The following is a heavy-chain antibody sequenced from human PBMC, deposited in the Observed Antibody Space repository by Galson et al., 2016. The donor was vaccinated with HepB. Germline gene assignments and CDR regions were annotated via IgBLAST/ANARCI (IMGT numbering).Heavy chain of an antibody. D-gene: IGHD5-24*01. CDR1: GFTFSSYW. CDR3: ARRGRWHYGLDV. J-gene: IGHJ6*04. Sequence: SLRLSCAASGFTFSSYWMDWIRQAPGKGLAWTSYISTSGETIYYADSVKGRFTISRDNAKSSLYLHMNGLRVEDTAVYFCARRGRWHYGLDVWGKGTAVTVSS. V-gene: IGHV3-11*01. CDR2: ISTSGETI.